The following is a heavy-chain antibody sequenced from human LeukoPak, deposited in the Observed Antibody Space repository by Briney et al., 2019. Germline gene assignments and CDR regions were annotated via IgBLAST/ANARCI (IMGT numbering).Heavy chain of an antibody. V-gene: IGHV4-59*01. CDR1: GGSISSYC. CDR2: IYYSGST. D-gene: IGHD6-19*01. J-gene: IGHJ4*02. Sequence: SETLSLTCTVSGGSISSYCWSWIRQPPGKGLEWIGYIYYSGSTNYNPSLKSRVTISVDTSKNQFSLKLSPVTAADTAVYYCARAYSSGWSTSSYFDYWGQGTLVTVSS. CDR3: ARAYSSGWSTSSYFDY.